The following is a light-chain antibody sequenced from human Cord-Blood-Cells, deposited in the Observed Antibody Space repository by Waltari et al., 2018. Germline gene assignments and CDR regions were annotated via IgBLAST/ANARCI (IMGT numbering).Light chain of an antibody. Sequence: DIQMTQSPPSLYASVDDSFTITSRASQGIRNSLAWYQQKPGKAPKLLLYAASRLESGVPSRFSGSGSGTDYTLTISSLQPEDFATYYCQQYYSTPYTFGQGTKLEIK. CDR1: QGIRNS. J-gene: IGKJ2*01. V-gene: IGKV1-NL1*01. CDR2: AAS. CDR3: QQYYSTPYT.